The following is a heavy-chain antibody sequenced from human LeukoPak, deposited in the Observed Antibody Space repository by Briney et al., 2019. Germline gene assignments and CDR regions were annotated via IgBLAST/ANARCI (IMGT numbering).Heavy chain of an antibody. Sequence: GASVKVSCKASGGTFRRFTISWVRQAPGQGFEWMGGITPILGTANFAQKFQGRVSITADESTSTAFMELSSLRSEDTAVYYCAREWGLESSGYYYAYWGQGTLVTVSS. CDR3: AREWGLESSGYYYAY. V-gene: IGHV1-69*13. CDR1: GGTFRRFT. CDR2: ITPILGTA. D-gene: IGHD3-22*01. J-gene: IGHJ4*02.